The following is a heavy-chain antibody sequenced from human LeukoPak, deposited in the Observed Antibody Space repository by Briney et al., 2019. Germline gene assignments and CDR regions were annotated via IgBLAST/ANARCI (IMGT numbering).Heavy chain of an antibody. CDR3: AREQKLRFLEWYAFDI. J-gene: IGHJ3*02. CDR2: INQDGSEK. CDR1: GFTFSADW. D-gene: IGHD3-3*01. V-gene: IGHV3-7*01. Sequence: GGSLRLSCAPSGFTFSADWMSWVRQAPGKGLEWVASINQDGSEKHYVDSLKGRFTISRDNAKNTLYLQMNSLRAEDTAVYYCAREQKLRFLEWYAFDIWGQGTMVTVSS.